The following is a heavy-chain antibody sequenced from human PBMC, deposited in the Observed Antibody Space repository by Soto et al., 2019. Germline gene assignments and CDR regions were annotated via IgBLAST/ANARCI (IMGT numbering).Heavy chain of an antibody. D-gene: IGHD3-3*01. Sequence: QVQLVQSGAEVKKPGSSVKVSCKASGGTFSSYAISWVRQAPGQGREWMGGIISIFGPANYAQKFQGRVTINGDESTSTAYMELSSVRSEDTAVYYCERDLDSEAPAFDYWGQGTLVTVSS. J-gene: IGHJ4*02. CDR1: GGTFSSYA. CDR3: ERDLDSEAPAFDY. CDR2: IISIFGPA. V-gene: IGHV1-69*01.